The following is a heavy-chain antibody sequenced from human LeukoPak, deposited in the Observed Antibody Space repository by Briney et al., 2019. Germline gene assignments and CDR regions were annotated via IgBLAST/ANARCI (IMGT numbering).Heavy chain of an antibody. J-gene: IGHJ4*02. CDR2: INPNSGGT. CDR3: ARDERYDSSGYPFDY. Sequence: ASVKVSCKASGYTFTSYDINWVRQAPGQGLEWMGWINPNSGGTNYAQKLQGRVTMTRDTSISTAYMELSRLRSDDTAVYYCARDERYDSSGYPFDYWGQGTLVTVSS. V-gene: IGHV1-2*02. CDR1: GYTFTSYD. D-gene: IGHD3-22*01.